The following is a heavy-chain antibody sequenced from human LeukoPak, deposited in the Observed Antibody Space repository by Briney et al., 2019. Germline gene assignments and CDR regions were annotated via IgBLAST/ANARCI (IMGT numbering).Heavy chain of an antibody. CDR2: IYYSGST. CDR1: GGSISSYY. CDR3: ARAGRVAGTLRFDY. V-gene: IGHV4-59*01. D-gene: IGHD6-19*01. Sequence: KPSETLSLTCTVSGGSISSYYWSWIRQPPGKGLEWIGYIYYSGSTNYNPSLKSRVTISVDTSKNQFPLKLSSVTAADTAVYYCARAGRVAGTLRFDYWGQGTLVTVSS. J-gene: IGHJ4*02.